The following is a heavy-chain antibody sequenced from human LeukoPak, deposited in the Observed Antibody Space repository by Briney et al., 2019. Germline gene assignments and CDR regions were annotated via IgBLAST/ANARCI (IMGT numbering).Heavy chain of an antibody. CDR1: GGSISSGGYY. CDR3: ARANDYVWYFDY. CDR2: IYYSGST. J-gene: IGHJ4*02. D-gene: IGHD3-16*01. V-gene: IGHV4-31*03. Sequence: TLSLTCTVSGGSISSGGYYWSWIRQHPGKGLEWIGYIYYSGSTYYNPSLKSRVTISVDTSKNQFSPKLSSVTAADTAVYYCARANDYVWYFDYWGQGTLVTVSS.